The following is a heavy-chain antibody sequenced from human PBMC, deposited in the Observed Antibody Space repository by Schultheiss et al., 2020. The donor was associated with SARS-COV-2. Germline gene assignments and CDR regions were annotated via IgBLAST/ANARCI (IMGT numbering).Heavy chain of an antibody. V-gene: IGHV2-5*02. J-gene: IGHJ4*02. D-gene: IGHD3-22*01. CDR2: IYWDGEK. CDR1: GFSLSTSGVG. CDR3: ARSYDSSGYYSVSIFDY. Sequence: SGPTLVKPTQTLTLTCTFSGFSLSTSGVGVGWIRQPPGKALEWLALIYWDGEKRYNPSLKNRLTITKDTSKNQVVLTMTNMDPVDTATYYCARSYDSSGYYSVSIFDYWGQGTLVTVSS.